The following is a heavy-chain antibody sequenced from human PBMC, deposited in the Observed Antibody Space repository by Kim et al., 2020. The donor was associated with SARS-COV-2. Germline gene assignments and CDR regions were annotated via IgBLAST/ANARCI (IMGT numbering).Heavy chain of an antibody. CDR2: IYSGGST. CDR1: GFTVSSNY. J-gene: IGHJ6*02. Sequence: GGSLRLSCAASGFTVSSNYMSWVRQAPGKGLEWVSVIYSGGSTYYADSVKGRFTISRDNSKNTLYLQMNSLRAEDTAVYYCARDAKSDSSGYYYYYYGMDVWGQGTTVTVSS. V-gene: IGHV3-53*01. CDR3: ARDAKSDSSGYYYYYYGMDV. D-gene: IGHD3-22*01.